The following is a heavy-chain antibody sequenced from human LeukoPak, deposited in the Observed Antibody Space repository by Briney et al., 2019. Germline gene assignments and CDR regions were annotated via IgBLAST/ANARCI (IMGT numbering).Heavy chain of an antibody. J-gene: IGHJ4*02. CDR2: IYYSGST. Sequence: PSETLSLTCTVSGGSISSGGYYWSWIRQHPGKGLEWIGYIYYSGSTYYNPSLKSRVTISVDTSKNQFSLKLSSVTAADTAVYYCARHAYYYDSSGYYPYYFDYWGQGTLVTVSS. CDR1: GGSISSGGYY. D-gene: IGHD3-22*01. CDR3: ARHAYYYDSSGYYPYYFDY. V-gene: IGHV4-31*03.